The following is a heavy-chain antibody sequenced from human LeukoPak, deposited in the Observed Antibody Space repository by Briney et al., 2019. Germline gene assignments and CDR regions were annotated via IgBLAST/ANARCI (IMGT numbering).Heavy chain of an antibody. J-gene: IGHJ3*02. D-gene: IGHD1-14*01. CDR2: IYYSGST. Sequence: PSATLSLTCTVSGGSISSSSYYWGWIRQPPGKGLEWIGSIYYSGSTYYNPSLKSRVTISVDTSKNQFSLKLSSVTAADTAVYYCARTNQISETAFDIWGQGTMVIVSP. V-gene: IGHV4-39*07. CDR3: ARTNQISETAFDI. CDR1: GGSISSSSYY.